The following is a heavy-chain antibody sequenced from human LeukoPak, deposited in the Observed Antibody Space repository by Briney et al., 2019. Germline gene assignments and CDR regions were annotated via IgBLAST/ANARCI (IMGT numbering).Heavy chain of an antibody. CDR3: ARHLRFGSSALPRDVFDI. V-gene: IGHV4-59*08. Sequence: PSETLSLTCTVSGGSISSYYWSWIRQPPGKGLEWIGPPGKGLEWIGYIYYSGSTNYSPSLKSRVTISVDTSKNQFSLKLTSVTATDTAVYYCARHLRFGSSALPRDVFDIWGRGTVVSVSS. D-gene: IGHD1-26*01. CDR2: IYYSGST. J-gene: IGHJ3*02. CDR1: GGSISSYY.